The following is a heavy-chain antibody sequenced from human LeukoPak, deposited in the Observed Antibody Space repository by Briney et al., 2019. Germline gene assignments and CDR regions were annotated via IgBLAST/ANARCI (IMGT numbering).Heavy chain of an antibody. J-gene: IGHJ4*02. CDR3: ARRDGSGIYYFDY. Sequence: KCGESLKISCKGSGYSFIHYWIAWVRQMPGEGLEWMGIIYPSDSDTRYSPSFQGQVTISVDKSINTAYLQWNSLKASDTAMYYCARRDGSGIYYFDYWGQGTLVTISS. CDR2: IYPSDSDT. V-gene: IGHV5-51*01. D-gene: IGHD3-10*01. CDR1: GYSFIHYW.